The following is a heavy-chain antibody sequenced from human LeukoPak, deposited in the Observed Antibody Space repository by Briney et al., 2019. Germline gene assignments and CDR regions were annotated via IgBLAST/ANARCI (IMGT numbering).Heavy chain of an antibody. D-gene: IGHD3-9*01. J-gene: IGHJ4*02. CDR1: GFTFSSYS. CDR2: ISSSSSYI. V-gene: IGHV3-21*01. Sequence: KPGGSLRLSCAASGFTFSSYSMNWVRQAPGKGLEWVSSISSSSSYIYYADSVKGRFTISRDNAKNSLYLQMNSLRAEDTAVYYCARGIRGRYFDHRQENFDYWGQGTLVTVSS. CDR3: ARGIRGRYFDHRQENFDY.